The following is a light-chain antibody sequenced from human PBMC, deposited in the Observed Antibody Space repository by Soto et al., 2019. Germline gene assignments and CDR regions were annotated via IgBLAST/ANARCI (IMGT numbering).Light chain of an antibody. CDR1: SSSVGAGYD. J-gene: IGLJ2*01. Sequence: QSVLTQPPSVSGAPGQRVTISCTGSSSSVGAGYDVHWYQQLPGTAPKLLIYGNNNRPSGVPDRFSGSKSGTSASLAITGLQAEDEADYYCQSYDSSRSGVVFGGGTKLTVL. CDR3: QSYDSSRSGVV. V-gene: IGLV1-40*01. CDR2: GNN.